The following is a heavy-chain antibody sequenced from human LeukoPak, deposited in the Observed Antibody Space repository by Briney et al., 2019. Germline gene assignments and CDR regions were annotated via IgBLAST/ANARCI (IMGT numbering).Heavy chain of an antibody. D-gene: IGHD6-19*01. CDR1: GYTFTGYY. CDR3: ATIAVAGTNFQH. J-gene: IGHJ1*01. Sequence: ASVKVSCKASGYTFTGYYMHWVRQAPGQGLEWMGWINPNSGGTNYAQKFQGRVTMTRGTSISTAYMELSRLRSDDTAVYYCATIAVAGTNFQHWGQGTLVTVSS. CDR2: INPNSGGT. V-gene: IGHV1-2*02.